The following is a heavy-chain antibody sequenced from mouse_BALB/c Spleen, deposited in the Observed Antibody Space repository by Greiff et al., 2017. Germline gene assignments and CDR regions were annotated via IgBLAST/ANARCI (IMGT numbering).Heavy chain of an antibody. CDR3: ARWAFAY. CDR2: ISSGSSTI. Sequence: DVKLVESGGGLVQPGGSRKLSCAASGFTFSSFGMHWVRQAPEKGLEWVAYISSGSSTIYYADTVKGRFTISRDNPKNTLFLQMTSLRSEDTAMYYCARWAFAYWGQGTLVTVSA. V-gene: IGHV5-17*02. J-gene: IGHJ3*01. CDR1: GFTFSSFG.